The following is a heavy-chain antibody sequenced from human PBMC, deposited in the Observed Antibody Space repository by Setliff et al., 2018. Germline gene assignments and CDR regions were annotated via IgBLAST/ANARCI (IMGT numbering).Heavy chain of an antibody. J-gene: IGHJ6*02. CDR1: GFTFSSYA. CDR2: INESDGIT. V-gene: IGHV3-23*01. Sequence: QPGGSLRLSCSASGFTFSSYAMTWVRQAPGKGLEWVSSINESDGITHYADFVKGRFTISRDNAKNLLYLQMNNLRVEDTALYSCARDGVSYAMDVWGHGTTVTVSS. CDR3: ARDGVSYAMDV.